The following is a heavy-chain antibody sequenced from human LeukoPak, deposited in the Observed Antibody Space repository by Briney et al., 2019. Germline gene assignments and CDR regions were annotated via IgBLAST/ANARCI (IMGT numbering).Heavy chain of an antibody. V-gene: IGHV3-74*01. CDR1: GFTFSS. CDR3: ARPLSGYSSSLAY. Sequence: GGSLRLSCAASGFTFSSMNWVRQAPGKGLVWVSRINSDGSSTSYADSVKGRFTISRDNAKNTLYLQMNSLRAEDTAVYYCARPLSGYSSSLAYWGQGTLVTVSS. D-gene: IGHD6-6*01. J-gene: IGHJ4*02. CDR2: INSDGSST.